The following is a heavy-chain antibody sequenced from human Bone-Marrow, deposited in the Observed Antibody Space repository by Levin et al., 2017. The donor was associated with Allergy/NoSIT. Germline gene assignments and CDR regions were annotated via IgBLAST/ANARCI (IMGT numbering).Heavy chain of an antibody. D-gene: IGHD5-18*01. V-gene: IGHV4-59*01. J-gene: IGHJ6*02. CDR3: ARDLGGYSYGLYYYYGMDV. CDR1: GGSISSYY. CDR2: IYYSGST. Sequence: SETLSLTCTVSGGSISSYYWSWIRQPPGKGLEWIGYIYYSGSTNYNPSLKSRVTISVDTSKNQFSLKLSSVTAADTAVYYCARDLGGYSYGLYYYYGMDVWGQGTTVTVSS.